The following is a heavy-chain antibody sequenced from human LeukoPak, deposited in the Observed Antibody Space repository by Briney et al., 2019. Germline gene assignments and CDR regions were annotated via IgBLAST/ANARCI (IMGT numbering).Heavy chain of an antibody. V-gene: IGHV1-69*05. CDR3: ASAPFRIAVAGNNWFDP. Sequence: AASVKVSCKASGGTFISYAISWVRQAPGQGLEWMGGIIPIFGTANYAQKFQGRVTITTDESTSTAYMELSSLRSEDTAVYYCASAPFRIAVAGNNWFDPWGQGTLVTVSS. D-gene: IGHD6-19*01. CDR1: GGTFISYA. J-gene: IGHJ5*02. CDR2: IIPIFGTA.